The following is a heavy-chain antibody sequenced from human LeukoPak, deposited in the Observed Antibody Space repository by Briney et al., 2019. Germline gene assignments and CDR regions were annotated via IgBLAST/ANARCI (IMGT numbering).Heavy chain of an antibody. CDR3: ARVEARGRDYYMVL. D-gene: IGHD3-10*01. J-gene: IGHJ6*03. CDR1: VYALTSYN. CDR2: INPSGGST. Sequence: ASVKLSCKASVYALTSYNMHSVRQAPGQGLERMGIINPSGGSTSYAQKFQGRVTMTRDTSTSTVYMELSSLRSEDTAVFYCARVEARGRDYYMVLWGKGTTVTVSS. V-gene: IGHV1-46*03.